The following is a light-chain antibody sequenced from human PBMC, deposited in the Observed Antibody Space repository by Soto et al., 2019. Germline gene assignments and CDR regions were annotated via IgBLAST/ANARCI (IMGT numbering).Light chain of an antibody. Sequence: DIQMTQSPSTLSASVGDRVTITCRASQSIARWVAWYQQKPGKAPKLLIYDASNLESGVPSRFSGSGSGTEFTLTIISLQPDDFATYYCQQYNSYWTLGQGTKVDIK. J-gene: IGKJ1*01. CDR3: QQYNSYWT. CDR1: QSIARW. V-gene: IGKV1-5*01. CDR2: DAS.